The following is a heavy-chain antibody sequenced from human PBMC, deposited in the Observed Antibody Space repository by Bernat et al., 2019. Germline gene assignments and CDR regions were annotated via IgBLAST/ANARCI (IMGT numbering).Heavy chain of an antibody. V-gene: IGHV3-15*01. D-gene: IGHD3-10*01. CDR2: IKSKTDGGTT. CDR1: GFTFRSAW. CDR3: TTDYDGSGSYYNTLPDY. J-gene: IGHJ4*02. Sequence: EVQLVESGGDLVKPGGSLRLSCTSSGFTFRSAWMSWVRQAPGRGLEWVGRIKSKTDGGTTDYAAPVKGRFTISRDDSKNTLYLQMNSLKTEDTAVYYCTTDYDGSGSYYNTLPDYWGQGTLVTVSS.